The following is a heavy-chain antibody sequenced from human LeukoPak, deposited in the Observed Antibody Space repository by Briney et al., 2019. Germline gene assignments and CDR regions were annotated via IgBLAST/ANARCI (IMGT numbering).Heavy chain of an antibody. CDR2: IYSGGST. V-gene: IGHV3-66*01. J-gene: IGHJ4*02. CDR3: ARDLLEWYFDY. CDR1: GLTVSSTY. Sequence: GGSLRLSCAASGLTVSSTYMSWVRQTPGRGLEWVSVIYSGGSTYYADSVKGRFTISRDNSKNTLYLQMNSLRAEDTAVYYCARDLLEWYFDYWGQGTLVTVSS. D-gene: IGHD3-3*01.